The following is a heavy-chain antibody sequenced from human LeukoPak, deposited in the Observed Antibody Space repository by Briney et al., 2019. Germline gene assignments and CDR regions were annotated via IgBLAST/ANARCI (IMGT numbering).Heavy chain of an antibody. D-gene: IGHD3-3*01. J-gene: IGHJ6*02. CDR2: IYYSGST. V-gene: IGHV4-59*08. CDR3: ARRSIFGGPYYYYGMDV. Sequence: PETLSLTCTVSGGSISSYYWSWIRQPPGKGLEWIGYIYYSGSTNYNPSLKSRVTISVDTSKNQFSLKLSSVTAADTAVYYCARRSIFGGPYYYYGMDVWGQGTTVTVSS. CDR1: GGSISSYY.